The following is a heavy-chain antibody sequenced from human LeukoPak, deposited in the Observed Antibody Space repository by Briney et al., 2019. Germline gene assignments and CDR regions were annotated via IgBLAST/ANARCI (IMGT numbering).Heavy chain of an antibody. CDR3: ARGPYALYSSGWYAFDY. CDR1: GFTVSSNY. V-gene: IGHV4-34*01. Sequence: PGGSLRLSCAASGFTVSSNYMSWVRQPPGKGLEWIGEINHSGSTNYNPSLKSRVTISVDTSKNQFSLKLSSVTAADTAVYYCARGPYALYSSGWYAFDYWGQGTLVTVSS. CDR2: INHSGST. D-gene: IGHD6-19*01. J-gene: IGHJ4*02.